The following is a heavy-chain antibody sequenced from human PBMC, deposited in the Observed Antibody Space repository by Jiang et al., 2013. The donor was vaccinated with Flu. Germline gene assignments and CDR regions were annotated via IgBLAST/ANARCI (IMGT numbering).Heavy chain of an antibody. CDR3: VSDSDGGIYYY. CDR1: TFTSYW. CDR2: IKEDGSEK. J-gene: IGHJ4*02. D-gene: IGHD1-14*01. Sequence: TFTSYWMSWVRHVPGKGLEWVGQIKEDGSEKYYGDSARGRFTISRDNAKNSLYMQMNSLRDEDTAVYHCVSDSDGGIYYYWGLGTLVTVSS. V-gene: IGHV3-7*05.